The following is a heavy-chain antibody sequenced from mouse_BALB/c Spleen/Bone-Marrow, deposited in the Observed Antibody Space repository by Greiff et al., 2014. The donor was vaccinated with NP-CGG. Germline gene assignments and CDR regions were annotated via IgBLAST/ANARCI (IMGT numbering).Heavy chain of an antibody. D-gene: IGHD2-13*01. J-gene: IGHJ3*01. Sequence: QAQLQQPGAELVKPGASVKLSCKASGYTFTSYYMYWVKQRPGQGLEWIGEINPSNDGTNFNEKFKSKATLTVDKSSSTAYMQLSSLTSEDSAVYYCTREGDSPFAYWGQGTLVTVSA. CDR3: TREGDSPFAY. CDR1: GYTFTSYY. CDR2: INPSNDGT. V-gene: IGHV1S81*02.